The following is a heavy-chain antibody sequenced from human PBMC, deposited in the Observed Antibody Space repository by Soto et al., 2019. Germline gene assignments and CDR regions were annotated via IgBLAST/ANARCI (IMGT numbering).Heavy chain of an antibody. CDR3: ARYRIAVAGPYYYGMDV. J-gene: IGHJ6*02. V-gene: IGHV4-31*03. D-gene: IGHD6-19*01. CDR2: IYYSGST. Sequence: SETLSLTCTVSSGFISSGGYYWGWIRQHPGKGLEWIGYIYYSGSTYYNPYPKSRVNISVNTSKNQFSLKLSSVTAADTAVYYCARYRIAVAGPYYYGMDVWGQGTTVTVSS. CDR1: SGFISSGGYY.